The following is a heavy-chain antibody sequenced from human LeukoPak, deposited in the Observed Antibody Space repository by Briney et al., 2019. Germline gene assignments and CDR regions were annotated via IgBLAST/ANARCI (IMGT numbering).Heavy chain of an antibody. Sequence: GSSGKGSCKASGATFSSYAISWVRQAPGQGLEWRGRIIPILGIANYAQKFQGRVTITSDKSTSTASREMSSLPSEDTAVHYCARGVTLAYYYDSSGYSFNWFDPWGQGTLVTVSS. J-gene: IGHJ5*02. D-gene: IGHD3-22*01. CDR2: IIPILGIA. V-gene: IGHV1-69*04. CDR1: GATFSSYA. CDR3: ARGVTLAYYYDSSGYSFNWFDP.